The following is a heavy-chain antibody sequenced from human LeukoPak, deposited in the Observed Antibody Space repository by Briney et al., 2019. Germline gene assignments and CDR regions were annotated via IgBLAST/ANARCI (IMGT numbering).Heavy chain of an antibody. CDR2: IIPIFGTA. V-gene: IGHV1-69*13. CDR1: GGTFSSYA. J-gene: IGHJ4*02. CDR3: ARSRDGYEGYFDY. D-gene: IGHD5-24*01. Sequence: SVKVSCKASGGTFSSYAISWVRQAPGQGLEWMRGIIPIFGTANYAQKFQGRVTITADESTSTAYMELSSLRSEDTAVYYCARSRDGYEGYFDYWGQGTLVTVSS.